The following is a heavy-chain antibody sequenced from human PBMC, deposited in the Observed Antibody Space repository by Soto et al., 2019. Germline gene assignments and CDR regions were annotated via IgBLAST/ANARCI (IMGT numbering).Heavy chain of an antibody. D-gene: IGHD1-26*01. Sequence: QVQLVQSGAEARVPGASVKVSCKASGYSFTGLDINWVRQTTGQGLEWMGWMEPSSGRTGYAQKFLGRVTMTRDTSINTAYMELSSLTSDDTAFYYCARGVTAGVDYWGQGTLVTVSS. CDR1: GYSFTGLD. CDR3: ARGVTAGVDY. V-gene: IGHV1-8*01. CDR2: MEPSSGRT. J-gene: IGHJ4*02.